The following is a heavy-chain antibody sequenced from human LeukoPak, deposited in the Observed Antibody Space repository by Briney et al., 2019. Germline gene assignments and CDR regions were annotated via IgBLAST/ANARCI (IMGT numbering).Heavy chain of an antibody. Sequence: SETLSLTCTVSGGSISSYYWGWIRQPPGKGLEWIGSIYYSGSTYYNPSLKSRVTISVDTSKNQFSLKLSSVTAADTAVYYCAREAAHFGDAFDIWGQGTMVTVSS. CDR1: GGSISSYY. D-gene: IGHD3-3*01. CDR3: AREAAHFGDAFDI. V-gene: IGHV4-39*07. CDR2: IYYSGST. J-gene: IGHJ3*02.